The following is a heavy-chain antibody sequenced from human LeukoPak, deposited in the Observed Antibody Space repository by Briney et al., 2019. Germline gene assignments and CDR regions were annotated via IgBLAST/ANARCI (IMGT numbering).Heavy chain of an antibody. CDR2: IRYDGSNK. J-gene: IGHJ4*02. Sequence: PGGSLRLSCAASGFTFSSYGMHWVRQAPGKGLEWVAFIRYDGSNKYYADSVKGRFTISRDNSKNTLYLQMNSLRAEDTAVYYCAKDQTYSSSWYDYWGQGTLVTVSS. CDR1: GFTFSSYG. V-gene: IGHV3-30*02. D-gene: IGHD6-13*01. CDR3: AKDQTYSSSWYDY.